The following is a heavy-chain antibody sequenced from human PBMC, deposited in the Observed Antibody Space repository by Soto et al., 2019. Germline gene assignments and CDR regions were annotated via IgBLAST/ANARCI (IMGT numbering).Heavy chain of an antibody. J-gene: IGHJ6*02. Sequence: QVQLVESGGGVVQPGRSLRLSCAASGFTFSSYAMHWVRQAPGKGLEWVAFISYDGSNKYYADSVKGRFTISRDNSKNTLYQQMNSLRAEDTAVYYCARYGRRAMVRGGDVWGQGTTVTVSS. D-gene: IGHD3-10*01. CDR2: ISYDGSNK. V-gene: IGHV3-30-3*01. CDR3: ARYGRRAMVRGGDV. CDR1: GFTFSSYA.